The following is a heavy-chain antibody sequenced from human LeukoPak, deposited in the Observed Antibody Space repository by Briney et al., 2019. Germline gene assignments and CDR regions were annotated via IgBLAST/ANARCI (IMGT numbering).Heavy chain of an antibody. J-gene: IGHJ4*02. CDR3: AKTDYDILTGYYLDY. V-gene: IGHV3-23*01. CDR1: GFTFSSYA. D-gene: IGHD3-9*01. CDR2: ISGSGGST. Sequence: GGSLRLSCAASGFTFSSYAISWVRQAPGKGLEWVSAISGSGGSTYYADSVKGRFTISRDNPKNTLYLQMNSLRAEDTAVYYCAKTDYDILTGYYLDYWGQGTLVTVSS.